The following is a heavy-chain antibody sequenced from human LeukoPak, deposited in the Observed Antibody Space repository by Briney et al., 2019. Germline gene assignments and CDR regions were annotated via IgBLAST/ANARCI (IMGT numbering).Heavy chain of an antibody. J-gene: IGHJ5*02. CDR3: ARDLDYGDYDAGFDP. CDR1: GYTFTGYY. D-gene: IGHD4-17*01. V-gene: IGHV1-2*02. CDR2: INPNSCGT. Sequence: ASVKVSCKASGYTFTGYYMHWVRQAPGQGLEWMGWINPNSCGTNYAQKFQGRVTMTRDTSITTAYMELSRLRSDDPVVYYCARDLDYGDYDAGFDPWGQGTLVTVSS.